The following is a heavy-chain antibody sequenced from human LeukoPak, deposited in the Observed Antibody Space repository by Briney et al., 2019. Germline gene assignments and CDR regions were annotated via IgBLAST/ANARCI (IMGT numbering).Heavy chain of an antibody. J-gene: IGHJ4*02. D-gene: IGHD3-3*01. CDR2: ISGSGGST. CDR3: AKDSLVLRFLEWLFSPFDY. CDR1: GFTFSSYA. Sequence: SGGSLRLSCAASGFTFSSYAMSWVRQAPGKGLEWVSAISGSGGSTYYADSVKGRFTISRDNSKNTLYLQMNSLRAEDTAVYYCAKDSLVLRFLEWLFSPFDYWGQGTLVTVSS. V-gene: IGHV3-23*01.